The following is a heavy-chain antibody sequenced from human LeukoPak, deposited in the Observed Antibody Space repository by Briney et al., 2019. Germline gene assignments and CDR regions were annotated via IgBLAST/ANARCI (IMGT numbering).Heavy chain of an antibody. CDR1: GFTFSSYA. V-gene: IGHV3-23*01. D-gene: IGHD1-26*01. CDR3: ARDSRGVGWERCFDY. CDR2: ISGSGGST. J-gene: IGHJ4*02. Sequence: PGGSLRLSCAASGFTFSSYAMSWVRQAPGKGREWVSAISGSGGSTYYADSVKGRFTISRDNSKNTLYLQMNSLRVEDTAVYYCARDSRGVGWERCFDYWGQGALVPVSS.